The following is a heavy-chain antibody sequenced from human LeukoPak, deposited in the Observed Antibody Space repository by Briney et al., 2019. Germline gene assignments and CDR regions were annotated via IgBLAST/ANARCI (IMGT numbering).Heavy chain of an antibody. CDR3: ASPDSPYSSSWYYY. Sequence: ASVKVSCKASGYTFTSYDINWVRQATGQGLEWMGWMNPNSGNTGYAQKFQGRVTITRNTSISTAYMELGRLRSDDTAVYYCASPDSPYSSSWYYYWGQGTLVTVSS. V-gene: IGHV1-8*03. J-gene: IGHJ4*02. D-gene: IGHD6-13*01. CDR1: GYTFTSYD. CDR2: MNPNSGNT.